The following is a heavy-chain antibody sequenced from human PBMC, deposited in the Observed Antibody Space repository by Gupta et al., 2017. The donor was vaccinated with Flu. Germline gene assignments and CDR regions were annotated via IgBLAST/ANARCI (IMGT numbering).Heavy chain of an antibody. V-gene: IGHV2-5*02. CDR2: IYWDDDK. D-gene: IGHD2-15*01. J-gene: IGHJ4*02. Sequence: QITLKESGPTLVKPTQTLTLTCTFSGFSLSTSGVGVGWIRQPPGKALEWLALIYWDDDKRYSPSLKSRLTITKDTSKNQVVLTRTNMDPVETATYYCAHSEGVEIGRRGGSQYYFDYWGQGTLVTVSS. CDR3: AHSEGVEIGRRGGSQYYFDY. CDR1: GFSLSTSGVG.